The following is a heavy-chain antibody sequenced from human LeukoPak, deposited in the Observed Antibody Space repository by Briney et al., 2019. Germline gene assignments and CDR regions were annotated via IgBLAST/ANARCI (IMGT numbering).Heavy chain of an antibody. CDR2: INHSGST. CDR1: GGSFSGYY. J-gene: IGHJ4*02. CDR3: AREVHTSSCFDY. V-gene: IGHV4-34*01. D-gene: IGHD6-13*01. Sequence: SETLSLTCAVYGGSFSGYYWSWIRQPPGKGLEWIGEINHSGSTNYNPSLKSRVTISVDTSKNQFSLKLSSATAADTAVYYCAREVHTSSCFDYWGQGTLVTVSS.